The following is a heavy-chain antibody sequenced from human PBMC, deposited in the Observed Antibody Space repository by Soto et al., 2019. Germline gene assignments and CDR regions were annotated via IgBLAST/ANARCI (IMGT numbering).Heavy chain of an antibody. CDR3: TTDLTTVTTFYYYYYMDV. V-gene: IGHV3-15*01. Sequence: EVQLVESGGGLVKPGGSLRLSCAASGFTFSNAWMSWVRQAPGKGLEWVGRIKSKTDGGTTDYAAPVKGRFTISRDDSKNTLYLQMNSLKTEYTAVYYCTTDLTTVTTFYYYYYMDVWGKGTTVTVS. CDR2: IKSKTDGGTT. D-gene: IGHD4-17*01. CDR1: GFTFSNAW. J-gene: IGHJ6*03.